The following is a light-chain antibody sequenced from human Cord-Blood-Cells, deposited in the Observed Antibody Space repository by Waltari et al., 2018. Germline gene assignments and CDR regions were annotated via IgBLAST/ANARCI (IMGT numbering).Light chain of an antibody. J-gene: IGKJ3*01. CDR1: PSVSSY. V-gene: IGKV3-11*01. CDR3: QQRSEFS. CDR2: DAS. Sequence: EIVLTQSTATLSMSTGARATLSCRAGPSVSSYVAWYQQKHSQAPRLLIYDASNRATGIPARFSGSGSGTDFTLTISSLEPEDFAVYYCQQRSEFSFGPGTKVDSK.